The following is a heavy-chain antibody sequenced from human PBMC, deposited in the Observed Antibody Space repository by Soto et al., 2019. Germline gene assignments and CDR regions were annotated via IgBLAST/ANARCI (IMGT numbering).Heavy chain of an antibody. D-gene: IGHD5-18*01. CDR2: IYYSGST. CDR1: GGYVTTNNYY. V-gene: IGHV4-39*01. Sequence: SETLSLTCTVSGGYVTTNNYYWGWIRQPPGKGLEWIGSIYYSGSTYYNPSLKSRATISVDTSKNQFSLRLSSVTAADTAVYYCASPGIHYADRFDYWGQGTQVTVS. J-gene: IGHJ4*02. CDR3: ASPGIHYADRFDY.